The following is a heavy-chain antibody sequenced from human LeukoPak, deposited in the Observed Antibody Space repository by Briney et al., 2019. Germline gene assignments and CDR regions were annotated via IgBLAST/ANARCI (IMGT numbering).Heavy chain of an antibody. D-gene: IGHD2-2*01. J-gene: IGHJ4*02. CDR3: ARGGEYCSSTSCYAYYFDY. CDR1: GYTFTSYG. V-gene: IGHV1-18*04. Sequence: ASVKVSCKASGYTFTSYGISWVRRAPGQGLEWMGWISAYNGNTNYAQKLQGRVTMTTDTSTSTAYMELRSLRSDDTAVYYCARGGEYCSSTSCYAYYFDYWGQGTLVTVSS. CDR2: ISAYNGNT.